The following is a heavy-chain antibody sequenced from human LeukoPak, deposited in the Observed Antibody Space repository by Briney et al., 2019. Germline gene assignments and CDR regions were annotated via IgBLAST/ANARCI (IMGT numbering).Heavy chain of an antibody. D-gene: IGHD1/OR15-1a*01. CDR1: GGSISSYY. V-gene: IGHV4-59*01. CDR2: IYYSGST. J-gene: IGHJ6*03. CDR3: ERDMSNPNNYYCNYYMVI. Sequence: SETLSLTCTVSGGSISSYYWSWIRQPPGKGLEWIGYIYYSGSTNYNPSLKSRVTMSVDTSKNQFSLKLSSVTAADAAVYYCERDMSNPNNYYCNYYMVIWGKGTTVTVSS.